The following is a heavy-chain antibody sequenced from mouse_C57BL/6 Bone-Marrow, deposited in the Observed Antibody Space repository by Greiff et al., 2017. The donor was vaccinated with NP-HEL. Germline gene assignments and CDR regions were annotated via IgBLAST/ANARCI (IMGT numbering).Heavy chain of an antibody. J-gene: IGHJ3*01. CDR2: ISYDGNS. CDR1: GYSITSGYY. D-gene: IGHD1-1*01. CDR3: AREGGYYGSPFAY. Sequence: DVKLQESGPGLVKPSQSLSLTCSVTGYSITSGYYWNWIRQYPGNKLEWMDYISYDGNSNYNPSLKNRFSITRDTSKNQFFLKLNSVTTEDTATYFCAREGGYYGSPFAYWGQGTLVTVSA. V-gene: IGHV3-6*01.